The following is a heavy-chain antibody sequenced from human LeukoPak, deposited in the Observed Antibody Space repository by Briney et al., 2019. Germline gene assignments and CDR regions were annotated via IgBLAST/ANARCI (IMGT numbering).Heavy chain of an antibody. CDR3: TKVGLEYYYGSGSQLGYYFDY. J-gene: IGHJ4*02. V-gene: IGHV3-66*01. CDR1: GFSVSRNY. D-gene: IGHD3-10*01. CDR2: IYSAGNT. Sequence: GSLRLSCVASGFSVSRNYMSWVRQAPGKGLEWVSIIYSAGNTYNSDSVKGRFTISRDNSKNTLYLQMNSLRAEDTAVYYCTKVGLEYYYGSGSQLGYYFDYWGQGTLVTVSS.